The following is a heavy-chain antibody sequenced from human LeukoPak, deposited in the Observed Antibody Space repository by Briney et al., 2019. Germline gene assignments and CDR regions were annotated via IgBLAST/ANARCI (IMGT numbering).Heavy chain of an antibody. Sequence: ASVKVSCKASGYTFTSYGISWVRQAPGQGLEWMGWISAYNGNTNYAQKLQGRVTMTTDTSTSTAYMELRSLRSDDTAVYYCATPTTAYGDYGGWGQGTLVTVSS. V-gene: IGHV1-18*01. CDR2: ISAYNGNT. CDR1: GYTFTSYG. J-gene: IGHJ4*02. D-gene: IGHD4-17*01. CDR3: ATPTTAYGDYGG.